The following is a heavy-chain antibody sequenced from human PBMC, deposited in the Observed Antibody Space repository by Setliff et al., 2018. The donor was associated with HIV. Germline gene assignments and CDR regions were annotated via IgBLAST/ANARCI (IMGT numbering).Heavy chain of an antibody. Sequence: GESLKISCVVSEFTFSDYWMSWVRQAPGKGLEWVASIKSDGSDKHYLDPVEGRFTISRDNAKNSLYLQMNCLRVEDTAVYYCARWRWEQSELDHWGQGNQVTVSS. J-gene: IGHJ4*02. CDR3: ARWRWEQSELDH. V-gene: IGHV3-7*03. CDR2: IKSDGSDK. CDR1: EFTFSDYW. D-gene: IGHD1-1*01.